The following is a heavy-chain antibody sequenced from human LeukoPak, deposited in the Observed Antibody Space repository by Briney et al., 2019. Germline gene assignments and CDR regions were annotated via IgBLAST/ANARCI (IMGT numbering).Heavy chain of an antibody. Sequence: GGSLRLSCAASGFTFRDYGMHWIRQAPGKGLERVAFIRNDGSNEYYPDSVKGRFTISRDNSRNTLYLQMNSLRDEDTAVYYCAKGGSASHNWFDPWGQGTLVTVSS. V-gene: IGHV3-30*02. CDR2: IRNDGSNE. CDR1: GFTFRDYG. D-gene: IGHD2-15*01. J-gene: IGHJ5*02. CDR3: AKGGSASHNWFDP.